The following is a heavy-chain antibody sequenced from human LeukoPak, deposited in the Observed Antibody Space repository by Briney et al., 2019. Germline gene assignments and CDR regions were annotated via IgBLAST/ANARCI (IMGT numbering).Heavy chain of an antibody. CDR2: IYYSGST. V-gene: IGHV4-39*01. CDR3: ARRGYYGPGNYFVWFDP. J-gene: IGHJ5*02. D-gene: IGHD3-10*01. Sequence: SETLSLTCVVSGGSINSSSYYWGWIRQPPGKGLEWIGSIYYSGSTYYNPSLKSRVTISVDTSKNQFSLKLSSVTAADTAVYYCARRGYYGPGNYFVWFDPWGQGTLVTVSS. CDR1: GGSINSSSYY.